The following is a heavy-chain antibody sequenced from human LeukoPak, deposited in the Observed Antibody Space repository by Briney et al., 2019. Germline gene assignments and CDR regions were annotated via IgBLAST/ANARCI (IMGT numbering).Heavy chain of an antibody. V-gene: IGHV4-39*01. CDR1: GGSISSSSYY. CDR3: ARAGLGNWFDP. J-gene: IGHJ5*02. D-gene: IGHD3-22*01. Sequence: SETLSLTCTVSGGSISSSSYYWGWIRQPPGKGLEWIGSIYYSGSTYYNPSLKSRVTISVDTSKNQFSLKLSSVTAADAAVYYCARAGLGNWFDPWGQGTLVTVSS. CDR2: IYYSGST.